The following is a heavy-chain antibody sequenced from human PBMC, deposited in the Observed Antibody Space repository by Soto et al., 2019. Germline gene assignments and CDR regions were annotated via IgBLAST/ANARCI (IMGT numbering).Heavy chain of an antibody. J-gene: IGHJ5*02. D-gene: IGHD6-19*01. CDR3: ARDFISSSSSVWYGERVGSNWFGP. CDR1: GYTFTSYG. CDR2: ISAYNGNT. Sequence: QVKLVQSGAEVKKPGASVKVSCKASGYTFTSYGISWVRQAPGQGLEWMGWISAYNGNTNYAQKLQGRVTMTTDTSTSTAYMELRRLRSDDTAVYYYARDFISSSSSVWYGERVGSNWFGPWGQGTLVTVSS. V-gene: IGHV1-18*04.